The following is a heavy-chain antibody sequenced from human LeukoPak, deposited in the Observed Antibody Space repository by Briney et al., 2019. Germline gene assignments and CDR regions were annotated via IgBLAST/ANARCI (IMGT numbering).Heavy chain of an antibody. Sequence: ASVKVSCKASGYTFTSYGISWVRQAPGQGLEWMGWISAYNGNTNYAQKLQGRVTMTTDTSTSTAYMELRSLRSDDTAVHYCARSPWDIVVVPAADLGVYYYYYMDVWGKGTTVTVSS. J-gene: IGHJ6*03. CDR3: ARSPWDIVVVPAADLGVYYYYYMDV. CDR1: GYTFTSYG. V-gene: IGHV1-18*01. D-gene: IGHD2-2*01. CDR2: ISAYNGNT.